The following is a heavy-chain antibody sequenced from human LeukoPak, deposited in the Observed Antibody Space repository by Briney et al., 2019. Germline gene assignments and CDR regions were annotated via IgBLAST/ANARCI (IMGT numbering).Heavy chain of an antibody. V-gene: IGHV3-21*01. D-gene: IGHD5-12*01. CDR3: ARGTTGGYSPSH. Sequence: GGSLRLSCAASGFTFSNYWMHWVRQAPGKGLEWVSSISGSSSYTFYADSVRGRFTISRDNAKNSLYLQMNSLRAEDTAVYYCARGTTGGYSPSHWGQGTLVTVSS. CDR2: ISGSSSYT. J-gene: IGHJ4*02. CDR1: GFTFSNYW.